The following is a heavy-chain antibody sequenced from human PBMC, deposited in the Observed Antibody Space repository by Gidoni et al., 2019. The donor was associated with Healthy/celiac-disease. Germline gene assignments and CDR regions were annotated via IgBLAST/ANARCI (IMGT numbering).Heavy chain of an antibody. CDR3: ALSLEKDAFDI. CDR1: GGSFRGYY. V-gene: IGHV4-34*01. CDR2: INHSGST. Sequence: QVQLQQWGAGLLKPSETLSLTCAVYGGSFRGYYWSWIRQPPGKGLGWIGEINHSGSTNYNPSLKSRVTISVDTSKNQFSLKLSSVTAADTAVYYCALSLEKDAFDIWGQGTMVTVSS. J-gene: IGHJ3*02.